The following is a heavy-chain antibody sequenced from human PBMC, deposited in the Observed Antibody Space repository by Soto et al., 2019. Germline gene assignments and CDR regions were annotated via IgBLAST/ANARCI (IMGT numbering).Heavy chain of an antibody. CDR3: ARDPRSITGTTSSEDFQH. D-gene: IGHD1-20*01. J-gene: IGHJ1*01. V-gene: IGHV1-69*01. Sequence: QAQLMQSGAEVKKPGSSVKVSCKASGGTFSGYAISWVRQAPGQGLEWMGGIIPVLGITNYAQKFRGRITIDADESTGTAYMDLRSLRSEDTAVYYCARDPRSITGTTSSEDFQHWGPGTLVSVSS. CDR2: IIPVLGIT. CDR1: GGTFSGYA.